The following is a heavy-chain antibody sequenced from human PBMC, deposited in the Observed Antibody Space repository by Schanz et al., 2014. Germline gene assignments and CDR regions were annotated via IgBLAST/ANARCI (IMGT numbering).Heavy chain of an antibody. CDR1: GGSISSYY. CDR2: IYYRGNT. D-gene: IGHD4-17*01. CDR3: ARRIWDGDYYYFDY. J-gene: IGHJ4*02. V-gene: IGHV4-59*08. Sequence: QVQLQESGPGLVKPSETLSLTCTVSGGSISSYYWSWIRQPPGKGLEWIGFIYYRGNTNYNPSLTSRVTMSVDTAKTQFSLKRSSVTAADTAVYYCARRIWDGDYYYFDYWGQGTLVTVSS.